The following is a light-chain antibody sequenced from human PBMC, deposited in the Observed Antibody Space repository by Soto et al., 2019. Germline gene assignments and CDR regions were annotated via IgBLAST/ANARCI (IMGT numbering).Light chain of an antibody. V-gene: IGLV1-44*01. CDR1: SSNIGSNT. J-gene: IGLJ2*01. CDR3: AAWDDSLNVMV. CDR2: NNN. Sequence: QSVLTQPPSASGTPGQRVTTSCSGSSSNIGSNTVNWYQQLPGTAPKLLIYNNNQRPSGVPDRFSGSRSGTSVSLAISGLQSEDEADYYCAAWDDSLNVMVFGGGTKLTVL.